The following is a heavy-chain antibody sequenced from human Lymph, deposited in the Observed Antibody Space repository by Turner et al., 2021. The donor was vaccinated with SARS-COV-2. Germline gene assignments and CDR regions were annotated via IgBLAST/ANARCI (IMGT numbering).Heavy chain of an antibody. Sequence: QVQLQESGPGLVKPSQTLSLHCTVSGGSISSGGYYWSWIRQHPGKGLEWIGYIYYSGSTYYNPSLKSRVTISVDTSKNQFSLKLSSVTAADTAVYYCARVRSAAGFWCFDLWGRGTLVTVSS. V-gene: IGHV4-31*03. J-gene: IGHJ2*01. D-gene: IGHD6-13*01. CDR1: GGSISSGGYY. CDR3: ARVRSAAGFWCFDL. CDR2: IYYSGST.